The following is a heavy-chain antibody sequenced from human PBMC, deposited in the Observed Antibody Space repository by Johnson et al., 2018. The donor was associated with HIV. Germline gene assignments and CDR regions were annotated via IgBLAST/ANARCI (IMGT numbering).Heavy chain of an antibody. CDR1: GFTFSSYG. CDR3: ARDSSSGWYPHAFDI. CDR2: IWYDGSNK. V-gene: IGHV3-33*01. Sequence: QVQLVESGGGLIQPGGSLRLSCAASGFTFSSYGMHWVRQAPGKGLQWVAVIWYDGSNKYYADSVKGRFTISRDNSKNTLYLQINSLRAEDTAVYYCARDSSSGWYPHAFDIWGQGTMVTVSS. D-gene: IGHD6-19*01. J-gene: IGHJ3*02.